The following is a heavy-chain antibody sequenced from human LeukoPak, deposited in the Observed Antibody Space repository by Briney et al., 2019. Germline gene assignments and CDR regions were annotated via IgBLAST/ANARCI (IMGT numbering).Heavy chain of an antibody. CDR1: GFTFSNYG. D-gene: IGHD4-23*01. CDR2: IWYDGSNE. Sequence: GGSLRLSCAASGFTFSNYGMHWVRQAPGKGLEWVAVIWYDGSNEYYADSVKGRFTISRDNSKNTLYLQMNSLRAEDTAVYYCARGYGGNSGCFDYWGQGTLVTVSS. V-gene: IGHV3-33*01. CDR3: ARGYGGNSGCFDY. J-gene: IGHJ4*02.